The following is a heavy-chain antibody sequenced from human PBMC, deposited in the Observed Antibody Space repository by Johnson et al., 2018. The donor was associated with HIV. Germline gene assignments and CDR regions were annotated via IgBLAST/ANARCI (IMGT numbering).Heavy chain of an antibody. CDR1: GFTFSSHG. D-gene: IGHD3-10*01. CDR3: ARGSYYHYGDALDI. Sequence: VQLVESGGGVVQPGRSLRLSCAASGFTFSSHGMHWVRQAPGKGLEWVAVMWYDGSNKYYADSVKGRFTISRDNSKNTLYLQMNSLRAEDTAVYYCARGSYYHYGDALDIWGQGTMVTVSS. V-gene: IGHV3-33*01. J-gene: IGHJ3*02. CDR2: MWYDGSNK.